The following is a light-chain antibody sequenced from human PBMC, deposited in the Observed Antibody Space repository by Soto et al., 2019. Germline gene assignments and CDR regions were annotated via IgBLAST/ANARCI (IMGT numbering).Light chain of an antibody. Sequence: QSALTQPASVSGSPGQSITISCTGTSSDVGGYNYVSWYQQYPGKAPKLMIYDVGNRPSGVSNRISGSKSGNTASLIISGLQAEDEANYYCGSYTSSSTLVFGGGTKVTVL. CDR2: DVG. V-gene: IGLV2-14*01. CDR3: GSYTSSSTLV. J-gene: IGLJ2*01. CDR1: SSDVGGYNY.